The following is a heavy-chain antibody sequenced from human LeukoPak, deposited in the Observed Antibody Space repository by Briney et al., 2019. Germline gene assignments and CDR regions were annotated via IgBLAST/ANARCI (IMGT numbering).Heavy chain of an antibody. CDR2: IRSKAYGGTT. Sequence: GGSLRLSCTASGLTFGEYAMSWFRQAPGKGLEWVGFIRSKAYGGTTEYAASVKGRFTISRDDSKSIAYLQMNSLKTEDTAVYYCTRVPNYYDSSGYYYDNWFDPWGQGTLVTVSS. CDR1: GLTFGEYA. D-gene: IGHD3-22*01. CDR3: TRVPNYYDSSGYYYDNWFDP. J-gene: IGHJ5*02. V-gene: IGHV3-49*03.